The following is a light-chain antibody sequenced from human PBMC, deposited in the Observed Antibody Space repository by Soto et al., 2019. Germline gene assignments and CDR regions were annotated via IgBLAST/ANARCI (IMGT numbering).Light chain of an antibody. CDR2: GAY. Sequence: EIVLTQSPATLSSFPGDRVTLSCRASQYINTRLAWYQHRPGQAPRLLIYGAYTRATGIQARFSGSGSGTEFTLTIRSLQPDDFATYYCKHYNSYSEAFGQGTKVDIK. CDR1: QYINTR. J-gene: IGKJ1*01. V-gene: IGKV3D-15*01. CDR3: KHYNSYSEA.